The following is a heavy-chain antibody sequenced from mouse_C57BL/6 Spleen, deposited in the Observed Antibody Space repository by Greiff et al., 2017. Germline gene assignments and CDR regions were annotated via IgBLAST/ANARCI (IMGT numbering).Heavy chain of an antibody. CDR3: ARGDFYYGSSYWFAY. CDR1: GYTFTSYW. Sequence: QVQLQQPGAELVKPGASVKMSCKASGYTFTSYWITWVKQRPGQGLEWIGDIYPGSGSTNYNEKFKSKATLTVDTSSSTAYMQLSSLTSEDSAVYYCARGDFYYGSSYWFAYWGQGTLVTVSA. V-gene: IGHV1-55*01. D-gene: IGHD1-1*01. J-gene: IGHJ3*01. CDR2: IYPGSGST.